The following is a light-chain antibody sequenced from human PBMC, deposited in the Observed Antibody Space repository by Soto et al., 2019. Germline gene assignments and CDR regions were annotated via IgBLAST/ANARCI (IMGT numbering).Light chain of an antibody. CDR2: DVS. CDR3: SSYTSSSTLFV. J-gene: IGLJ1*01. Sequence: QSVLTQPASVSGSPGQSITISCTGTSSDVGGYNYVSWYQQHPGKAPKLMIYDVSNRPSGVSNRFSGSKSGNTASLTISGLQAEDEADYYCSSYTSSSTLFVLGTGTKATVL. V-gene: IGLV2-14*01. CDR1: SSDVGGYNY.